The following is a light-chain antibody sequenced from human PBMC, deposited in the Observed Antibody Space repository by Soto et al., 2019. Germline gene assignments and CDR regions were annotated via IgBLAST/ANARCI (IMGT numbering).Light chain of an antibody. CDR3: QQYNNWPRT. J-gene: IGKJ1*01. Sequence: EVVLTQSPDTLSLSPGERATLSCRASQSVSGNLAWYQQKPGQAPRLLIHGATTRATGIPARFSGSGSGTEFTLTISSLQSEDFAVYYCQQYNNWPRTFGQGTKVDIK. CDR2: GAT. V-gene: IGKV3-15*01. CDR1: QSVSGN.